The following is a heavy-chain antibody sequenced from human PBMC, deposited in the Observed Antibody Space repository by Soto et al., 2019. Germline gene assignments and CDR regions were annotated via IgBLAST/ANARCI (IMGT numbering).Heavy chain of an antibody. V-gene: IGHV4-34*01. CDR2: INHSGST. D-gene: IGHD3-10*01. CDR1: GGSFSGYY. Sequence: PSETLSLTCAVYGGSFSGYYWSWIRQPPGKGLEWIGEINHSGSTNYNPSLKSRVTISVDTSKNQFSLKLSSLTAADTAVYYCARGSTMVRGGRAGYYYYYYLDVWGKGTTVNVSS. CDR3: ARGSTMVRGGRAGYYYYYYLDV. J-gene: IGHJ6*03.